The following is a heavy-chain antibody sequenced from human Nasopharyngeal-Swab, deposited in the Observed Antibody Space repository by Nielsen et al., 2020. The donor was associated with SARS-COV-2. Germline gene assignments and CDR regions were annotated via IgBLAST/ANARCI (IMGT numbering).Heavy chain of an antibody. CDR3: HLRSGGSGDY. D-gene: IGHD2-15*01. CDR2: INSDGSST. Sequence: LKISGAASGFTFSSYWMHWVRQAPGKGLVWVSRINSDGSSTSYADSVKGRFTISRDNAKNTLYLQMNSLRAEDTAVYYCHLRSGGSGDYWGQGTLVTVSS. V-gene: IGHV3-74*01. CDR1: GFTFSSYW. J-gene: IGHJ4*02.